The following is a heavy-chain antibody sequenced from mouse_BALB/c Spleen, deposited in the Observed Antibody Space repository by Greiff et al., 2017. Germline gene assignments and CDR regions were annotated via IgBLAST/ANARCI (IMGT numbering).Heavy chain of an antibody. CDR2: LSNLAYSI. CDR1: GFTFSDYG. CDR3: ARDSYDYDGYYFDY. V-gene: IGHV5-15*02. D-gene: IGHD2-4*01. Sequence: EVHLVESGGGLVQPGGSRKLSCAASGFTFSDYGMAWVRQAPGKGPEWVAFLSNLAYSIYYADTVTGRFTISRENAKNTLYLEMSSLRSEDTAMYYCARDSYDYDGYYFDYWGQGTTLTVSS. J-gene: IGHJ2*01.